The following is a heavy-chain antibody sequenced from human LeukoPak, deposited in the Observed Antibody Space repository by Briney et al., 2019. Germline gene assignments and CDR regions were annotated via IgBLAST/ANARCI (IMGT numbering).Heavy chain of an antibody. CDR1: GFTFSSYG. J-gene: IGHJ6*03. V-gene: IGHV3-23*01. Sequence: GGSLRLSCAASGFTFSSYGMSWVRQAPGKGLEWVSATSGSGGSTYYADSVKGRFTISRDNSKNTLYLQMNSLRAEDTAVYYCAKDNVSTVRGLWRYYYYYMDVWGKGTTVTISS. CDR3: AKDNVSTVRGLWRYYYYYMDV. D-gene: IGHD3-10*01. CDR2: TSGSGGST.